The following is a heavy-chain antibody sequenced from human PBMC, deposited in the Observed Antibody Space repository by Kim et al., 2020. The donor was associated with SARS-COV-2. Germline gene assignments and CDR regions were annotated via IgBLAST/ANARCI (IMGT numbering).Heavy chain of an antibody. CDR3: AKDRGYPYYFDY. CDR2: ISGSGGST. Sequence: GGSLRLSCAASGFTFSSYAMRWVRQAPGKGLEWVSAISGSGGSTYYADSVKGRFTISRDNSKNTLYLQMNSLRAEDSAVYYCAKDRGYPYYFDYWGQGTLVTVSS. D-gene: IGHD5-18*01. J-gene: IGHJ4*02. CDR1: GFTFSSYA. V-gene: IGHV3-23*01.